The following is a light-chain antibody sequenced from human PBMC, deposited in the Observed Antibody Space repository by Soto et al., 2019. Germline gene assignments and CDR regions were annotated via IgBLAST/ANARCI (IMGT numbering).Light chain of an antibody. V-gene: IGLV1-44*01. CDR2: SNT. CDR1: SSNIGSHT. Sequence: QSVLTQPPSASGTPGQTIAISCSGGSSNIGSHTVNWYQQLPGTAPRLLIYSNTQRPSGVPDRFSGSKSGTSASLAISGLQSEYEGDYYCAAWDDSLNGVVFGGGNKVTVL. CDR3: AAWDDSLNGVV. J-gene: IGLJ2*01.